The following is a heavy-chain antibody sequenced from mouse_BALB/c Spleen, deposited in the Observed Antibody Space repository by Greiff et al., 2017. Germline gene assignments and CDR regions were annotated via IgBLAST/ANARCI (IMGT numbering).Heavy chain of an antibody. V-gene: IGHV1-4*02. J-gene: IGHJ2*01. CDR2: INPSSGYT. Sequence: LVESAAELARPGASVKMSCKASGYTFTSYTMHWVKQRPGQGLEWIGYINPSSGYTEYNQKFKDKTTLTADKSSSTAYMQLSSLTSEDSAVYYCARSHYYGTYYFDYWGQGTTLTVSS. CDR3: ARSHYYGTYYFDY. CDR1: GYTFTSYT. D-gene: IGHD1-1*01.